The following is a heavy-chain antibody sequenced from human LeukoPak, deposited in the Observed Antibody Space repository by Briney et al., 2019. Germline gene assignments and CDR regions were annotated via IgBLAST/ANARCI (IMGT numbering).Heavy chain of an antibody. J-gene: IGHJ4*02. CDR1: GGSVSSGSYY. CDR2: IYYSAST. V-gene: IGHV4-61*01. Sequence: SETLSLTCTVSGGSVSSGSYYWSWIRQPPGKGLEWIGYIYYSASTNYNPSLKSRVTISVDTSNNQFSLKLSSVTAADTAVYYCSRCLTGYSSSWQYWGQGALVTVSS. D-gene: IGHD6-13*01. CDR3: SRCLTGYSSSWQY.